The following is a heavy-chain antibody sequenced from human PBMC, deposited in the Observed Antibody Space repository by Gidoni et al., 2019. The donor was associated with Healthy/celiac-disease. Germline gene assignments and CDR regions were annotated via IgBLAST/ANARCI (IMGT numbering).Heavy chain of an antibody. D-gene: IGHD3-16*01. CDR1: GFTFSSSA. CDR2: ISGSGGRT. Sequence: EVQLLESGGGLVQPGGSLRLSCAASGFTFSSSAMSWVRQAPGKGQEWVSAISGSGGRTYYADSVKGRFTISRDNSKNTLYLQMNSLRAEDTAVYYCAKKRTWAHESLYYYYGMDVWGQGTTVTVSS. V-gene: IGHV3-23*01. J-gene: IGHJ6*02. CDR3: AKKRTWAHESLYYYYGMDV.